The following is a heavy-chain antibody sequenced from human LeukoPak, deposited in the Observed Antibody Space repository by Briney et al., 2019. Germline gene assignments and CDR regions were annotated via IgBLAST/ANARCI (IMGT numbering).Heavy chain of an antibody. J-gene: IGHJ4*02. CDR1: GGSISSYY. V-gene: IGHV4-59*01. CDR2: IYYSGST. CDR3: ARSHYDFWSGYYIYFDY. Sequence: SETLSLTCTVSGGSISSYYWSWIRQPPGKGLEWIGCIYYSGSTNYNPSLKSRVTISVDTSKNQFSLKLSSVTAADTAVYYCARSHYDFWSGYYIYFDYWGQGTLLTVYS. D-gene: IGHD3-3*01.